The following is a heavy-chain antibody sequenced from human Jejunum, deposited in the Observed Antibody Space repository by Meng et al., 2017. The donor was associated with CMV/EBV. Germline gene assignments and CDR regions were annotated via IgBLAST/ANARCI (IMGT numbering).Heavy chain of an antibody. D-gene: IGHD3-16*01. V-gene: IGHV3-30*02. J-gene: IGHJ4*02. CDR3: VGHQGGPREGVRLV. CDR1: EFIFNNDG. Sequence: EFIFNNDGIHWLRQAPGKGLEWLSFIDINGENRYNVDIVKGRFIVSKDKSKNTVFLQMNSLRVEDTAVYYCVGHQGGPREGVRLVWGQGTLVTVSS. CDR2: IDINGENR.